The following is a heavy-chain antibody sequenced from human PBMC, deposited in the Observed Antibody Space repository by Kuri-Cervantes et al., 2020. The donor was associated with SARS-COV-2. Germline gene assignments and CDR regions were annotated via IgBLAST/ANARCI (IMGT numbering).Heavy chain of an antibody. CDR3: ARSGSYGYFQH. CDR2: INPNSGGT. J-gene: IGHJ1*01. V-gene: IGHV1-2*02. Sequence: ASVKVSCKASGYTFTGYYMHWVRQAPGQGLEWMGWINPNSGGTNYAQKLQGRVTMTTDTSTSTAYMGLRSLRSDDTAVYYCARSGSYGYFQHWGQGTLVTVSS. CDR1: GYTFTGYY. D-gene: IGHD1-26*01.